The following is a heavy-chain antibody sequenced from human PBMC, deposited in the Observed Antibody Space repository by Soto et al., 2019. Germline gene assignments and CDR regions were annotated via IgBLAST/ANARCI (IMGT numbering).Heavy chain of an antibody. Sequence: PGKGLEWIGEINHSGSTNYNPSLKRRVTISVDTSKNQFSLKLSSVTAADTAVYYCARARHFFFQAEDGIRDTVPVSAFLLNRSSDL. V-gene: IGHV4-34*01. CDR2: INHSGST. D-gene: IGHD3-3*02. J-gene: IGHJ2*01. CDR3: ARARHFFFQAEDGIRDTVPVSAFLLNRSSDL.